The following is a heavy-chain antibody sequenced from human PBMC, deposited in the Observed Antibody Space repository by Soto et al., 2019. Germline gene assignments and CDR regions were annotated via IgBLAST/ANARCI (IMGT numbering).Heavy chain of an antibody. CDR1: GGTFSSHS. CDR2: IIPIFGPA. Sequence: SVKVSCKASGGTFSSHSINWVRQAPGQGLEWMGGIIPIFGPANFAENFQGRVTITADESTTTAYMELSSLTSEDTAVYYCATGSFTSTGGRIGYHYNAMDVWGQGTTVTVSS. D-gene: IGHD1-1*01. J-gene: IGHJ6*02. CDR3: ATGSFTSTGGRIGYHYNAMDV. V-gene: IGHV1-69*13.